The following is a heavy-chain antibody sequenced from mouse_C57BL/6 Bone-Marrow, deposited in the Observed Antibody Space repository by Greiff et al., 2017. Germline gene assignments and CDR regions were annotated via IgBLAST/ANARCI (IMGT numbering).Heavy chain of an antibody. CDR3: ARNTTEVASFDY. CDR1: GYTFTSYW. CDR2: IDPNSGST. Sequence: QVHLQQPGAELVMPGASVKLSCKASGYTFTSYWMHWVKQRPGQGLEWIGMIDPNSGSTNYNEKFKSKATLTVDKSSSTAYMQLSSLTSEDSAVYYCARNTTEVASFDYWGQGTPVTVSA. V-gene: IGHV1-64*01. J-gene: IGHJ2*01. D-gene: IGHD1-1*01.